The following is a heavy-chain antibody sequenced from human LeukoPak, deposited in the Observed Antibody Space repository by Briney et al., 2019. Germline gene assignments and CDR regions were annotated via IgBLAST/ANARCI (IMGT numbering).Heavy chain of an antibody. D-gene: IGHD2-15*01. V-gene: IGHV4-34*01. CDR2: INHSGST. Sequence: KPSETLSLTCAVYGGSFSDYYWSWIRQPPGKGLEWIGEINHSGSTNYNPSLKSRVTISVDTSKNQFSLELSSVTAADTAVYYCARGVVVVAACDYFDCWGQGTLVTVSS. J-gene: IGHJ4*02. CDR3: ARGVVVVAACDYFDC. CDR1: GGSFSDYY.